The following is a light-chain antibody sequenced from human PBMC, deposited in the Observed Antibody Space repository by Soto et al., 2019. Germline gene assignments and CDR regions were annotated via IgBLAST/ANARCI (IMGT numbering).Light chain of an antibody. CDR2: DAS. J-gene: IGKJ1*01. V-gene: IGKV1-5*01. Sequence: DIQMAQSPSTLSASVGDRVTITCRASQSISSWLAWYRQKPGKAPKLLIYDASSLESGVPSRFSGSVSGTEFTLTISSLQPDDFATYYCQHYDSYPWTFGQGTKVDIK. CDR1: QSISSW. CDR3: QHYDSYPWT.